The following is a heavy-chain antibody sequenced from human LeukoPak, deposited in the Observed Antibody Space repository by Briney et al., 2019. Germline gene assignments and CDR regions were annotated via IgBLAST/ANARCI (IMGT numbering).Heavy chain of an antibody. Sequence: GGSLRLSCAASGLTFSSSAMSWVRQAPGKGLEWVSGISGSGGTTYYADSVKGRFTISRDNSKNTLYLQMNSLRAEDTAVYYCARVRTLRIQLWSLDAFDIWGQGTMVTVSS. CDR3: ARVRTLRIQLWSLDAFDI. D-gene: IGHD5-18*01. CDR1: GLTFSSSA. J-gene: IGHJ3*02. V-gene: IGHV3-23*01. CDR2: ISGSGGTT.